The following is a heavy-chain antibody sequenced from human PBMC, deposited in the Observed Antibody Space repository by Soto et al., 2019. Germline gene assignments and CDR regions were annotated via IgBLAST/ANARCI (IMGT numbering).Heavy chain of an antibody. V-gene: IGHV3-30-3*01. J-gene: IGHJ4*02. CDR3: ARDPHCSGGSCYQDY. CDR1: GFTFRSYA. CDR2: ISYDGSNK. Sequence: QVQLVESGGGVVQPGRSLRLSCAASGFTFRSYAMHWVRQAPGKGLEWVAVISYDGSNKYYADSVKGRFTISRDNSKNTLYLQMNSLRAEDTAVYYCARDPHCSGGSCYQDYWGQGTLVTVSS. D-gene: IGHD2-15*01.